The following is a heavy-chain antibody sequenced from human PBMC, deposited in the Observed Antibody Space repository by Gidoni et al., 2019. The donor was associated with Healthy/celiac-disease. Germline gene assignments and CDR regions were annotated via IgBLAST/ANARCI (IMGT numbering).Heavy chain of an antibody. CDR2: IYYSGST. CDR3: ARGKYSGSYHWFDP. J-gene: IGHJ5*02. D-gene: IGHD1-26*01. V-gene: IGHV4-59*01. Sequence: QVQLQESGPGLVKPSETLSLTCTVSGGSISSYYWSWIRQPPGKGLEWIGYIYYSGSTNYNPSLKSRVTISVDTSKNQFSLKLSSVTAADTAVYYCARGKYSGSYHWFDPWGQGTLVTVSS. CDR1: GGSISSYY.